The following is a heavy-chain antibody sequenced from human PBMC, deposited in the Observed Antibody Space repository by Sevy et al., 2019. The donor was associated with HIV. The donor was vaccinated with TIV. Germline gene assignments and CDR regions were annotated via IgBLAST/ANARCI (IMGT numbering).Heavy chain of an antibody. CDR3: ARRRVEDYYGSGTPPLVNGAFDI. V-gene: IGHV4-39*02. D-gene: IGHD3-10*01. J-gene: IGHJ3*02. CDR1: VGSISGSDYY. CDR2: IYYSGST. Sequence: SETLSLTCSVSVGSISGSDYYWGWVRQPPGKGLEWIGSIYYSGSTYYNPSLKSRVTISVDTSKNHFSLKLSSVTAADTAVYYCARRRVEDYYGSGTPPLVNGAFDIWGQGTMVTVSS.